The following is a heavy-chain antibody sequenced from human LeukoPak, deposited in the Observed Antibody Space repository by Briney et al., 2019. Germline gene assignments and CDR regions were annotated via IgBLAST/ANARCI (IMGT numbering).Heavy chain of an antibody. Sequence: SETLSLTCGVYGGSFSGYFWSWIRQPPGKWLEWIGEINHSGSTNYNPSLKTRVTISVDTSKNQFSLRLSSVTAADTAVYYCARRLLGYCSGGSCYSGYFQHWGQGTLVTVSS. J-gene: IGHJ1*01. D-gene: IGHD2-15*01. V-gene: IGHV4-34*01. CDR3: ARRLLGYCSGGSCYSGYFQH. CDR1: GGSFSGYF. CDR2: INHSGST.